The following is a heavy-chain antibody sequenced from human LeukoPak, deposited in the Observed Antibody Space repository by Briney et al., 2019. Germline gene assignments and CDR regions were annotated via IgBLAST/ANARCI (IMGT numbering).Heavy chain of an antibody. Sequence: GGSLRLSCTASGFTFGDYAMSWVRQAPGKGLEWVGFIRSKAYGGTTEDAASVKGRFTISRDDSKSIAYLQVNSLKTEDTAVYYCTGSFGELSFFAHWGQGTLVTVSS. CDR2: IRSKAYGGTT. D-gene: IGHD3-10*01. J-gene: IGHJ4*02. CDR3: TGSFGELSFFAH. V-gene: IGHV3-49*04. CDR1: GFTFGDYA.